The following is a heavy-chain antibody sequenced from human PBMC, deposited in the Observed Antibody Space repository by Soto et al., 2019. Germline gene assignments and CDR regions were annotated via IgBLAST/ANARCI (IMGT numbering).Heavy chain of an antibody. Sequence: GGSLRLSCAASGFTVSSNYMSWVRQAPGKGLEWVSVIYSGGSTYYADSVKGRFTISRDNSKNTLYLQMNSLRAEDTAVYYCARGSYSSSPPYYYYYMDVWGKGTTVTVSS. D-gene: IGHD6-6*01. J-gene: IGHJ6*03. CDR2: IYSGGST. CDR3: ARGSYSSSPPYYYYYMDV. V-gene: IGHV3-66*01. CDR1: GFTVSSNY.